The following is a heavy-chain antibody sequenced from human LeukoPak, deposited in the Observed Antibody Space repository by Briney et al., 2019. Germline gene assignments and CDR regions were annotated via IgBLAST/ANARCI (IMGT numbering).Heavy chain of an antibody. CDR2: ISGSGGST. V-gene: IGHV3-23*01. CDR3: AKDDAARIAVAGTGFDY. D-gene: IGHD6-19*01. CDR1: GFTFSSYA. Sequence: GGSLRLSCAASGFTFSSYAMSWVRQAPWQGLELVSVISGSGGSTYYADSVKGRFTISRDNSKNTLYLQMNSLRAEDTAVYYCAKDDAARIAVAGTGFDYWGQGTLVTVSS. J-gene: IGHJ4*02.